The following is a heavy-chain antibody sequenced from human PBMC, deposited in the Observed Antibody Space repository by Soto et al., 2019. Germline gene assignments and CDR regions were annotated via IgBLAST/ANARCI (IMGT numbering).Heavy chain of an antibody. V-gene: IGHV5-51*01. CDR3: AKVGAGSAYYYYGMDV. CDR2: IYPGDSDT. CDR1: GYSFTSYW. Sequence: GESLKISCKGSGYSFTSYWIGWVRQMPGKGLEWMGIIYPGDSDTRYSPSFQGQVTISADKSISTAYLQWSSLKASDTAMYYCAKVGAGSAYYYYGMDVWGQGTTVTVSS. D-gene: IGHD1-26*01. J-gene: IGHJ6*02.